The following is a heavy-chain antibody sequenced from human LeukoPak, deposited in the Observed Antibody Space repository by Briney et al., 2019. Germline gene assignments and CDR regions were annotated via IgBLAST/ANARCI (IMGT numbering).Heavy chain of an antibody. CDR3: ASASYYDFWSGYSYFDY. J-gene: IGHJ4*02. CDR2: IYYSGST. Sequence: SETLSLTCTVSGGSISSSSYYWGWIRQPPGKGLEWIESIYYSGSTYYNPSLKSRVTISVDTSKNQFSLKLSSVTAADTAVYYCASASYYDFWSGYSYFDYWGQGTLVTASS. D-gene: IGHD3-3*01. CDR1: GGSISSSSYY. V-gene: IGHV4-39*01.